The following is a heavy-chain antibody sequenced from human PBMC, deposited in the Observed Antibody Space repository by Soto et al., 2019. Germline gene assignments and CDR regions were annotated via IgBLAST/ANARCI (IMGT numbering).Heavy chain of an antibody. CDR3: ARTTITSFLFDS. CDR2: IFSNDEK. CDR1: GFSLTNVRMG. D-gene: IGHD5-12*01. J-gene: IGHJ4*02. V-gene: IGHV2-26*01. Sequence: QVTLKESGPVLVKPTEPLTLTCTVSGFSLTNVRMGVSWIRQPPGKALEWLAHIFSNDEKSYSTSLESRLTIPKDTTKSQVDLTMTNIDPVDTATYYCARTTITSFLFDSWGQGTLVTVSS.